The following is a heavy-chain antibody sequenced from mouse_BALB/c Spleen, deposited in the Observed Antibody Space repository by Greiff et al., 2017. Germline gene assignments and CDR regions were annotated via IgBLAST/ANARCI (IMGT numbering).Heavy chain of an antibody. CDR1: GISITTGNYR. J-gene: IGHJ2*01. CDR2: IYYSGTI. V-gene: IGHV3-5*02. Sequence: EVQLQQSGPGLVKPSQTVSLTCTVTGISITTGNYRWSWIRQFPGNKLEWIGYIYYSGTITYNPSLTSRTTITRDTSKNQFFLEMNSLTAEDTATYYCARDRPPEPFDYWGQGTTLTVSS. CDR3: ARDRPPEPFDY.